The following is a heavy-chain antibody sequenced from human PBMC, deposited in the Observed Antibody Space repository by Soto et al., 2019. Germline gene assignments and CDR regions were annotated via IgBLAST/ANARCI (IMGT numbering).Heavy chain of an antibody. J-gene: IGHJ1*01. CDR3: ANGVPGIAVAGAGYFQH. V-gene: IGHV3-23*01. D-gene: IGHD6-19*01. Sequence: EVQLLESGGGLVQPGGSLRLSCAASGFTFSSYAMSWVRQAPGKGLEWVSGISGSGDSTYYADSVKGRFTISRDNSKTTLCLQMISLGAEDRAVYDCANGVPGIAVAGAGYFQHWGQGTLVTVSS. CDR1: GFTFSSYA. CDR2: ISGSGDST.